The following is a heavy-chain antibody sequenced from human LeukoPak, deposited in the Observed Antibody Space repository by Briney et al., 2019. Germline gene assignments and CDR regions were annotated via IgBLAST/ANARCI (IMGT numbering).Heavy chain of an antibody. D-gene: IGHD1-26*01. J-gene: IGHJ5*02. CDR2: IYTSGST. Sequence: SQTLSLTCTVSGGSISSGSYYWGWIRQPAGKGLEWIGRIYTSGSTNYNPSLKSRVTISLDTSKSQFSLKLTSVTPADTAVYYCARGGIVGSRTNWFDPWGQGILVTVSS. CDR1: GGSISSGSYY. CDR3: ARGGIVGSRTNWFDP. V-gene: IGHV4-61*02.